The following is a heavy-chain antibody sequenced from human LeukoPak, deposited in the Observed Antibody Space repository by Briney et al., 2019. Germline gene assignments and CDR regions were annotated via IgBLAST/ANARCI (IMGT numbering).Heavy chain of an antibody. CDR3: ARDYRIAAAGADY. D-gene: IGHD6-13*01. V-gene: IGHV3-48*02. J-gene: IGHJ4*02. CDR2: ISSSSSTI. CDR1: GFTLSSHS. Sequence: PGGSLRLSCAASGFTLSSHSMNWVRQAPGKGVGGVSYISSSSSTIYYAETVKGRFTISRDNAKNSLYLQMNSLRDEDTAVYYCARDYRIAAAGADYWGQGTLVTVSS.